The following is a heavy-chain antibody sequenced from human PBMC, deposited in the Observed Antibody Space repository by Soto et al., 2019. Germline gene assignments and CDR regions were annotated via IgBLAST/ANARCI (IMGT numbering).Heavy chain of an antibody. J-gene: IGHJ5*02. CDR1: GYTFTSYY. V-gene: IGHV1-46*01. CDR2: INPSGGST. Sequence: QVQLVQSGAEVKKPGASVKVSCKASGYTFTSYYMHWVRQAPGQGLAWMGIINPSGGSTSHAQKFQGRVTITRDTSTSTVYMELSSLRSEDTAVYYCARMWGATRGWFDPWGQGTLVTVSS. D-gene: IGHD1-26*01. CDR3: ARMWGATRGWFDP.